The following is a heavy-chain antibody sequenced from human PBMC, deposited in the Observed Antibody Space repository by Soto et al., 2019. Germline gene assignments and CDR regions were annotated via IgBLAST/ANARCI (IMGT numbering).Heavy chain of an antibody. J-gene: IGHJ4*02. CDR3: ARLTTGYCSGDGCPPPY. CDR2: IYYRGIT. Sequence: QVQLQESGPGLLKPSQTLSLTCTVSGDSITSDNYYCSWIRHHPGKGLEWIGYIYYRGITHYNPSLQSRVTMSLDTSKNQFSLRLSSVTAADTAVYYCARLTTGYCSGDGCPPPYGGQGTLVTVSS. CDR1: GDSITSDNYY. D-gene: IGHD2-15*01. V-gene: IGHV4-31*03.